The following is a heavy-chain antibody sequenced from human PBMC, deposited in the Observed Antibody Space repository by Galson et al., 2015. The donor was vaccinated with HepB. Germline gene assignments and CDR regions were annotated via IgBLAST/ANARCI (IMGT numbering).Heavy chain of an antibody. V-gene: IGHV3-23*01. J-gene: IGHJ4*02. Sequence: SLRLSCAASRFTFSSYVMNWVRQAPGKGLEWVSSISGSGGSTYYAGSVKGRFTISRDNSKNTVYLQMNSLRAEDTAVYYCAKNSGSSWFVPYHFDSWGQGTLVTVSS. D-gene: IGHD6-13*01. CDR2: ISGSGGST. CDR1: RFTFSSYV. CDR3: AKNSGSSWFVPYHFDS.